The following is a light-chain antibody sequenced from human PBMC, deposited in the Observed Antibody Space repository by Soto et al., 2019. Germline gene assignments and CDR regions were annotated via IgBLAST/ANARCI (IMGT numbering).Light chain of an antibody. J-gene: IGLJ2*01. Sequence: QSVLTQPPSVSAAPGQKVTISCSGSSSNIGNNYVSWYQQLPGTAPKLLIYENNKRPSGIPDRFSGSKSGTSATLGITGLQTGDDADYYCGTWDSSLSAVVFGGGTKVTVL. CDR1: SSNIGNNY. V-gene: IGLV1-51*02. CDR2: ENN. CDR3: GTWDSSLSAVV.